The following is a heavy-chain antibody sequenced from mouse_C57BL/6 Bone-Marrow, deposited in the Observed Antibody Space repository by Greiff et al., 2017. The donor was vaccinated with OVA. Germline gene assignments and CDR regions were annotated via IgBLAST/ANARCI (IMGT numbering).Heavy chain of an antibody. CDR3: ARGYSNYPYYFDY. CDR2: IYPGGGYP. Sequence: QVQLQQSGAELVRPGTSVKMSCKASGYTFTNYWIGWAKQRPGHGLEWIGDIYPGGGYPNYNEKFKGKATLTADKSSSTAYMQFSSLTSEDSAIYYCARGYSNYPYYFDYWGQGTTLTVSS. CDR1: GYTFTNYW. J-gene: IGHJ2*01. D-gene: IGHD2-5*01. V-gene: IGHV1-63*01.